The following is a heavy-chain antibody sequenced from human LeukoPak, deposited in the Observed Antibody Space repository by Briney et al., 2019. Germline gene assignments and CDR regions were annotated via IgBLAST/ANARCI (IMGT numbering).Heavy chain of an antibody. Sequence: GGSRRLSCAASGFTVSSNYMSWVRQAPGKGLEWVSGIYSGGSTYYADSVKGRFTISRDNSKNTLYLQMNSLRAEDTAVYYCARDVGDILKYWGQGTLVTVSS. CDR2: IYSGGST. J-gene: IGHJ4*02. CDR1: GFTVSSNY. V-gene: IGHV3-53*01. D-gene: IGHD3-9*01. CDR3: ARDVGDILKY.